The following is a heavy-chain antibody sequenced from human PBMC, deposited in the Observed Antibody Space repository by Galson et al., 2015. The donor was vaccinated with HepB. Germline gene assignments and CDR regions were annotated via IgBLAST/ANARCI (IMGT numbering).Heavy chain of an antibody. CDR3: AKVGAYYDYVWGSYRYTWFDP. CDR1: GFTFSSYA. J-gene: IGHJ5*02. V-gene: IGHV3-23*01. D-gene: IGHD3-16*02. CDR2: ISGSGGST. Sequence: SLRLSCAASGFTFSSYAMSWVRQAPGEGLEWVSAISGSGGSTYYADSVKGRFTISRDNSKNTLYLQMNSLRAEETAVYYCAKVGAYYDYVWGSYRYTWFDPWGQGTLVTVSS.